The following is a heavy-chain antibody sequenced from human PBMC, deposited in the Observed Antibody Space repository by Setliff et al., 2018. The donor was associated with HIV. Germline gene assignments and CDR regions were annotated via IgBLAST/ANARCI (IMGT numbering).Heavy chain of an antibody. V-gene: IGHV1-3*01. CDR1: GYTFISYA. J-gene: IGHJ4*02. D-gene: IGHD3-10*01. CDR3: ASKGSGSSFDFEY. Sequence: ASVKVSCKASGYTFISYAIHWVRQAPGQSLEWMGWITGGSGNTKYSEKFQGRVTLTRDTPASKAYMELSSLRSEDTAVYYCASKGSGSSFDFEYWEQGTLVTVSS. CDR2: ITGGSGNT.